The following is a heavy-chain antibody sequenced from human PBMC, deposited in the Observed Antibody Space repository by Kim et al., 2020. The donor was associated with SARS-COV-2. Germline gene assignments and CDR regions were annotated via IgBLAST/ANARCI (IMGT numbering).Heavy chain of an antibody. CDR1: GYTFTGYY. D-gene: IGHD1-7*01. V-gene: IGHV1-2*06. CDR3: ARGTFGNWNYDWFDP. Sequence: ASMKVSCKASGYTFTGYYMHWVRQAPGQGLEWMGRINPNSGGTNYAQKFQGRVTMTRDTSISTAYMELSRLRSDDTAVYYCARGTFGNWNYDWFDPWGQGTLVTVSS. J-gene: IGHJ5*02. CDR2: INPNSGGT.